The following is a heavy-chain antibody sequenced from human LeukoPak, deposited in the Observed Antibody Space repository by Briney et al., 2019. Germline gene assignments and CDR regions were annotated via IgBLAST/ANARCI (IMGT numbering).Heavy chain of an antibody. CDR2: ISSSSRSI. D-gene: IGHD3-10*01. J-gene: IGHJ4*02. CDR1: GFTFSSYS. CDR3: ARDPDAVYGSGSYYSDY. Sequence: GGSLRLSCAASGFTFSSYSMNWVRPAPGKGLEWVSYISSSSRSIYYADSVRGRFTISRDNAKNSLYLQMNSLRDEDTAVYYCARDPDAVYGSGSYYSDYWGQGTLVTVSS. V-gene: IGHV3-48*02.